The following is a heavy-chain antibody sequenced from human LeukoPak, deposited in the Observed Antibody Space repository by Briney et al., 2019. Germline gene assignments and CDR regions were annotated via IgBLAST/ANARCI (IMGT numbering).Heavy chain of an antibody. CDR3: AKVAHYYGSGSYYEYYFDY. J-gene: IGHJ4*02. Sequence: GGSLRLSCAAPGFTFSSYAMSWVRQAPGKGLEWVSAISGSGGSTYYADSVEGRFTISRDNSKNTLYLQMNSLRAEDMAVYYCAKVAHYYGSGSYYEYYFDYWGQGTLVTVSS. V-gene: IGHV3-23*01. CDR2: ISGSGGST. CDR1: GFTFSSYA. D-gene: IGHD3-10*01.